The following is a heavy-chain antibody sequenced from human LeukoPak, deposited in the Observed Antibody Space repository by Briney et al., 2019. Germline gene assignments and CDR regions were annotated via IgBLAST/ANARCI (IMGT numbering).Heavy chain of an antibody. CDR1: GFTFSSYA. CDR3: AKDRRYCSSTSCYFDAFDI. CDR2: ISGSGGST. J-gene: IGHJ3*02. D-gene: IGHD2-2*01. V-gene: IGHV3-23*01. Sequence: GGSLRLSCAASGFTFSSYAMSWVRQAPGKGLEWVSAISGSGGSTYYADSVKGRFTISRDSSKNTLYLQMNSLRAEDTAVYYCAKDRRYCSSTSCYFDAFDIWGQGTMVTVSS.